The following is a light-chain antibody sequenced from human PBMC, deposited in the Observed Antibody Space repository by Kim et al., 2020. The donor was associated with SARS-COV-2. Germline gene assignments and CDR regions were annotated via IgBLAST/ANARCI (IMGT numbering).Light chain of an antibody. J-gene: IGLJ1*01. CDR1: RSDVGSYNF. CDR3: CSYAGSGTYV. CDR2: EVA. V-gene: IGLV2-23*02. Sequence: QSALTQPASVSGSPGQSITISCTGTRSDVGSYNFVSWYQQHPGKAPKLMIYEVAKRPSGVSNRFSGSKSGNTASLTISGLQTEDETDYYCCSYAGSGTYVFGTGTKVTVL.